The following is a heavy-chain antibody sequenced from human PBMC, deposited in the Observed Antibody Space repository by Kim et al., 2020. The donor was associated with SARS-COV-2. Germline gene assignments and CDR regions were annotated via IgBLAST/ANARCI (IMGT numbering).Heavy chain of an antibody. CDR2: IYYSGNT. CDR1: GGSLSSNY. J-gene: IGHJ4*02. CDR3: ARNGLGAWGAVMYYFDY. V-gene: IGHV4-59*01. D-gene: IGHD1-26*01. Sequence: SETLSLTCTVSGGSLSSNYWSWIRQPPGKGLEWIAYIYYSGNTNYNPTLKSRVTISVDTSKNQFSLKLNSVTAADTAVYYCARNGLGAWGAVMYYFDYWGQGTLVTVSS.